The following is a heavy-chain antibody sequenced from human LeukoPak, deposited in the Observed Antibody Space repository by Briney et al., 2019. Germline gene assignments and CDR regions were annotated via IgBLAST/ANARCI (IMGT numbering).Heavy chain of an antibody. J-gene: IGHJ4*02. CDR3: AITPTRLGY. V-gene: IGHV3-30*02. Sequence: GGSLRLSCAASGFTFSSYGMHWVRQAPGKGLEWVAFIRYDESNKYYADSVKGRFTISRDNSKNTLYLQMNSLRAEDTAVYYCAITPTRLGYWGQGTLVTVSS. CDR2: IRYDESNK. CDR1: GFTFSSYG. D-gene: IGHD4-23*01.